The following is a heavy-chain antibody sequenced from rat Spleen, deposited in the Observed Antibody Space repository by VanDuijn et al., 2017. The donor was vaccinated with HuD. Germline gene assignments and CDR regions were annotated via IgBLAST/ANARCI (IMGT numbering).Heavy chain of an antibody. CDR1: GFTFSIYY. D-gene: IGHD5-1*01. V-gene: IGHV5-25*01. CDR3: TRKGEL. Sequence: EVQLVESGGGLVQPGRSMKLSCAASGFTFSIYYMAWVRQAPTKGLEWVASIDTGGDSTYYRDSVKGRFTISRENAKNTLYLQMDSLRSEDTATYYCTRKGELWGQGVMVTVSS. J-gene: IGHJ2*01. CDR2: IDTGGDST.